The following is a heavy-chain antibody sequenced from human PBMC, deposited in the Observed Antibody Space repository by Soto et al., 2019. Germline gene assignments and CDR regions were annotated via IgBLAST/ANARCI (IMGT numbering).Heavy chain of an antibody. CDR3: ARDDDILTGYFVY. D-gene: IGHD3-9*01. Sequence: QVQLVESGGGVVQPGRSLRLSCAASGFTFSSYAMHWVRQAPGKGLEWVAVISYDGSNKYYADSVKGRFTISRDNSKNTLYLQMNSLRAEDTAVYYCARDDDILTGYFVYWGQGTLVTVSS. V-gene: IGHV3-30-3*01. CDR1: GFTFSSYA. J-gene: IGHJ4*02. CDR2: ISYDGSNK.